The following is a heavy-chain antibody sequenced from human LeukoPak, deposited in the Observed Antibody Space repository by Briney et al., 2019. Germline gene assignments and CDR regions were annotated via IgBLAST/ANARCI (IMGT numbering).Heavy chain of an antibody. CDR3: ARVYQSAEYYFDY. Sequence: SETLSLTCAVYSGSFSGYYWSWIRQPPGEGLGWVGYIYYTGSTEYHPYLKSRVTISLDTSKNQFSLKLTSVTAADTAVYYCARVYQSAEYYFDYWGQGNLVSVSS. J-gene: IGHJ4*02. V-gene: IGHV4-59*01. CDR2: IYYTGST. D-gene: IGHD2-2*01. CDR1: SGSFSGYY.